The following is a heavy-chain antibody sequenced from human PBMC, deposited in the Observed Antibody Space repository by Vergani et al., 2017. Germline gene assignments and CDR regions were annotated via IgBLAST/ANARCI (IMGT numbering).Heavy chain of an antibody. CDR1: GFTVSSNY. J-gene: IGHJ5*02. CDR2: IYSGGST. D-gene: IGHD3-22*01. CDR3: ARDRSDDSSAEHP. Sequence: EVQLVESGGGLVQPGGSLRLSCAASGFTVSSNYMSWVRQAPGKGLEWVSVIYSGGSTYYADSVKGRFTISRDNSKNTLYRQMNSLRAEDTAVYYCARDRSDDSSAEHPWGQGTLVTVSS. V-gene: IGHV3-66*01.